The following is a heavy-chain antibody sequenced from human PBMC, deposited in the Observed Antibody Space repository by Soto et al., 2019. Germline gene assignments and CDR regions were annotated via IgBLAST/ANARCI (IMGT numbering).Heavy chain of an antibody. J-gene: IGHJ5*02. CDR3: VRHKVVGGYSNRYDGFGP. V-gene: IGHV4-39*01. CDR2: IYDRGNT. D-gene: IGHD5-18*01. CDR1: CGYMSSSTYY. Sequence: QLQLQESGPGLVKPSETLSLTCTGSCGYMSSSTYYWGWVRQPPGKGLEWVGSIYDRGNTYYNKSLNSLVTIAVDTSQNHLFLRLSSVTAADTAVYYCVRHKVVGGYSNRYDGFGPWGQGTLVIVSS.